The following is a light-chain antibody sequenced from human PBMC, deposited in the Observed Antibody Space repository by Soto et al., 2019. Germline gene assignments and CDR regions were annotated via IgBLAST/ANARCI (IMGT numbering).Light chain of an antibody. Sequence: DIQMTQSPSSLSASVGDRVTITCRASQSISSYLNWYQQKPGKAPNLLIYAASSLQSGVPSRFSGSGSGTDFTLTISSLQPEDFATYYCQQSCGTPRTFGQGTKLEIK. J-gene: IGKJ2*01. V-gene: IGKV1-39*01. CDR1: QSISSY. CDR3: QQSCGTPRT. CDR2: AAS.